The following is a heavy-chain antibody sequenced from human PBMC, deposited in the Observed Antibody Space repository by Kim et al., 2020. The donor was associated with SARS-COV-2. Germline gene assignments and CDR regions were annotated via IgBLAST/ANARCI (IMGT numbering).Heavy chain of an antibody. Sequence: NSSADSVKGRLTISRDNAKNTLYLQMNSLRAEDTAVYYCASEDEGENVDYWGQGTLVTVSS. J-gene: IGHJ4*02. CDR2: N. D-gene: IGHD2-21*01. CDR3: ASEDEGENVDY. V-gene: IGHV3-30*01.